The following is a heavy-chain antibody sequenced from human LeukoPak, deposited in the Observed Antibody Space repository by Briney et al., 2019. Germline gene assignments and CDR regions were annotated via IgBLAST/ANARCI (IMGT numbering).Heavy chain of an antibody. V-gene: IGHV4-39*07. D-gene: IGHD2-2*01. CDR1: GGSISSSSYY. J-gene: IGHJ6*03. CDR3: ARGGSRTWDCSYSYYMDV. Sequence: SETLSLTCTVSGGSISSSSYYWGWIRQPPGKGLEWIGSIYYSGSTYYNPSLKSRVTMSVDTSKNQFSLKLSSVTAADTAVYFCARGGSRTWDCSYSYYMDVWGKGTTLTVSS. CDR2: IYYSGST.